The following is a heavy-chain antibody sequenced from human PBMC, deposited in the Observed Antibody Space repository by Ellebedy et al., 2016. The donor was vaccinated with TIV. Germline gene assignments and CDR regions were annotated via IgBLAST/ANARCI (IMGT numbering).Heavy chain of an antibody. V-gene: IGHV3-7*01. CDR2: TKKDGSEK. CDR3: ARDGGSGSYWEGFDY. CDR1: GFTFSTFW. D-gene: IGHD3-10*01. J-gene: IGHJ4*02. Sequence: PGGSLRLSCAASGFTFSTFWISWLRQAPGKGLEWVATTKKDGSEKYYVDSVKGRFTISRYNARNSLYLQMSSLRVEDTAVYYCARDGGSGSYWEGFDYWGQGTLVTVSS.